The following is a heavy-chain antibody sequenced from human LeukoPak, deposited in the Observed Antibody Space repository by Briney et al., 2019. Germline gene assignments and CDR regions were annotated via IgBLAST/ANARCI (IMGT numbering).Heavy chain of an antibody. CDR2: IKQDGSEK. V-gene: IGHV3-7*01. CDR1: GFTFSSYW. Sequence: GGSLRLSCAASGFTFSSYWMSWVRQAPGKGLEWVANIKQDGSEKYYVDSVKGRFTISRDNAKNSLYLQMNSLRAEDTAVYYCARDARFQYDYVWGSYPHDYWGQGTLVTVSS. CDR3: ARDARFQYDYVWGSYPHDY. J-gene: IGHJ4*02. D-gene: IGHD3-16*02.